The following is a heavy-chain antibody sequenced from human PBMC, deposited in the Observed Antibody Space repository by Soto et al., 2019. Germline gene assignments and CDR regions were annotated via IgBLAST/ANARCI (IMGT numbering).Heavy chain of an antibody. J-gene: IGHJ4*02. CDR1: GFTFSSYW. CDR3: ARVVRVDYFDY. D-gene: IGHD2-2*01. Sequence: EVQLVESGGGLVQPGRSLRLSCAASGFTFSSYWMSWVRQAPGKGLEWVANIKQDGSEKYYVDSVKGRFTISRDNAKNSLYLQMNSLRAEDTAVYYCARVVRVDYFDYWGQGTLVTVSS. V-gene: IGHV3-7*01. CDR2: IKQDGSEK.